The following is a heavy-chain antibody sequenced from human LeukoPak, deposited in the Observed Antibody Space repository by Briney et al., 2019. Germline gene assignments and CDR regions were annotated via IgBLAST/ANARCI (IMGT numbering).Heavy chain of an antibody. Sequence: QLGGSLRLSCAASGFTFSSYWMHWVRQAPEKGLVWVSRINSDGSSTSYADSVKGRFTISRDNAKNTLYLQMNSLRAEDTAVYYCASPLNYYDSLWYYYGMDVWGQGTTVTVSS. J-gene: IGHJ6*02. V-gene: IGHV3-74*01. CDR2: INSDGSST. CDR3: ASPLNYYDSLWYYYGMDV. D-gene: IGHD3-22*01. CDR1: GFTFSSYW.